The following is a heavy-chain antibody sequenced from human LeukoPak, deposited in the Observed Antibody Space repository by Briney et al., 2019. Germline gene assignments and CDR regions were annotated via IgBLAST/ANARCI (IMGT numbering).Heavy chain of an antibody. V-gene: IGHV4-34*01. Sequence: SETLSLTCAVYGGSFSGYYWSWIRQPPGKGLEWIGEINHSGSTNYNPSLKSRVTISVDTSKNQFPLKLSSVTAADTAVYYCARSWHPLNNRFDPWGQGTLVTVSS. CDR2: INHSGST. D-gene: IGHD6-13*01. J-gene: IGHJ5*02. CDR1: GGSFSGYY. CDR3: ARSWHPLNNRFDP.